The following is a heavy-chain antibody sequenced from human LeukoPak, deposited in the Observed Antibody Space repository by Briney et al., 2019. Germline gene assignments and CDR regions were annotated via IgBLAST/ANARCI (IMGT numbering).Heavy chain of an antibody. D-gene: IGHD4-11*01. Sequence: SETLSLTCTVSGVSISGYYWSWIRQPPGKGLEWVGYIYYSGSTNYNPSLKSRVTISVDTSKNQFSLKLSSVTAADTAVYYCARHPEASMTTGDHFDYWGQGTLVTVSS. J-gene: IGHJ4*02. V-gene: IGHV4-59*08. CDR1: GVSISGYY. CDR2: IYYSGST. CDR3: ARHPEASMTTGDHFDY.